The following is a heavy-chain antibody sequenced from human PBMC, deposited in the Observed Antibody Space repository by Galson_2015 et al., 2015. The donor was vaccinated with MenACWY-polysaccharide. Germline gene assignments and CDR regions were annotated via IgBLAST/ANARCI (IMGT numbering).Heavy chain of an antibody. J-gene: IGHJ4*02. D-gene: IGHD5-12*01. Sequence: SLRLSCAASGFTFSGYAMSWVRQAPGKGLEWVSAISGSGGSTYYADSMKGRFTISRDNSKDTLYLQMNSLRAEDTAVYYCAKKGGGYDFAPRFDYRGQGTLVIVSS. CDR2: ISGSGGST. V-gene: IGHV3-23*01. CDR1: GFTFSGYA. CDR3: AKKGGGYDFAPRFDY.